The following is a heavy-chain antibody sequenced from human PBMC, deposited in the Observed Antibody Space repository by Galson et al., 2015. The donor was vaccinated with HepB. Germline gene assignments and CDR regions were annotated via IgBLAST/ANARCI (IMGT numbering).Heavy chain of an antibody. CDR1: GGTFSTYA. CDR3: ARDPGDGSGGYYYFYYGMDV. J-gene: IGHJ6*02. V-gene: IGHV1-69*13. Sequence: SVKVSCKASGGTFSTYAISWVRQAPGQGLEWMGGIIPLFGIANYAQKFQGRVTITADESTSTAYMELSSLRSEDTAVYYCARDPGDGSGGYYYFYYGMDVWGQGTTVTVSS. CDR2: IIPLFGIA. D-gene: IGHD3-10*01.